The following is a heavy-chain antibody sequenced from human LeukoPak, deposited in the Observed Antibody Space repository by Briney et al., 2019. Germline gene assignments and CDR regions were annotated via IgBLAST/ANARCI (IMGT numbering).Heavy chain of an antibody. CDR1: GASISSNDYF. J-gene: IGHJ4*02. Sequence: SQTLSLTCTVSGASISSNDYFWSWLRQTPGKGLEWIGYLYYSENTYYNPSLMSRVIISMDTSKNQFSLKLTSVTAADTAVYYCARDYGGKFDYWGQGTLVTVSS. CDR2: LYYSENT. V-gene: IGHV4-30-4*01. D-gene: IGHD4-23*01. CDR3: ARDYGGKFDY.